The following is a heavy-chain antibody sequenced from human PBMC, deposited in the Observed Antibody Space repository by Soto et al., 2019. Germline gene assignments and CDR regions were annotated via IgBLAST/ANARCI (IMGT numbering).Heavy chain of an antibody. CDR1: GFTVSSNY. CDR3: ARDQGVYSSGWHDAFDM. CDR2: IYSGGST. D-gene: IGHD6-19*01. V-gene: IGHV3-53*01. Sequence: GGSLRLSCAASGFTVSSNYMSWVRQSPGKGLEWVSVIYSGGSTYYADSVKGRFTISRDNSKNTLYLQMNSLRAEDTAVYYCARDQGVYSSGWHDAFDMWGQGTLVTVSS. J-gene: IGHJ3*02.